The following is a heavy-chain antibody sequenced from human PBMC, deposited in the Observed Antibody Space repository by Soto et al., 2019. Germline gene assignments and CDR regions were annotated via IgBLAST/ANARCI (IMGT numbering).Heavy chain of an antibody. CDR2: IYATESA. J-gene: IGHJ4*02. Sequence: QVQLQESGPGLVKPSQTLSLTCSVSGESISSGGYYWSWIRHLPGQGLEWIGYIYATESASYNPSLMSRVSISRDTSENHFAMRLTSVTAADSAVYYCARASSSSSAADYWGQGLQVTVSS. V-gene: IGHV4-31*03. D-gene: IGHD6-6*01. CDR1: GESISSGGYY. CDR3: ARASSSSSAADY.